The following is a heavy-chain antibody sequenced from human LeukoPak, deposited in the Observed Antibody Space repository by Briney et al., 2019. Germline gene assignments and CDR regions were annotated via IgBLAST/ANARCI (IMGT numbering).Heavy chain of an antibody. CDR3: ARASIVGARPYWYFDL. J-gene: IGHJ2*01. D-gene: IGHD1-26*01. Sequence: GASVKVSCKASGGTFSSYAISWVRQAPGQGLEWMGGIIPIFGTANYAQKFQGRVTITADESRSTAYMELSSLISEDTAVYYCARASIVGARPYWYFDLWGRGTLVTVSS. CDR2: IIPIFGTA. CDR1: GGTFSSYA. V-gene: IGHV1-69*01.